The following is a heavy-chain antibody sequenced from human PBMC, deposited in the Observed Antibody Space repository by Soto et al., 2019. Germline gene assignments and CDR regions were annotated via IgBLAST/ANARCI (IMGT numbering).Heavy chain of an antibody. CDR3: ARYSRTIFGVVNTDYDYYYMDV. CDR1: GGSISSYY. CDR2: VYYSGST. D-gene: IGHD3-3*01. J-gene: IGHJ6*03. Sequence: SETLSLTCTVSGGSISSYYWSWIRQPPGKGLEWIWYVYYSGSTNYNPSLKSRVTISVDTSKNQFSLNLSSVTAADTAVYYCARYSRTIFGVVNTDYDYYYMDVWGKGTTVTVSS. V-gene: IGHV4-59*01.